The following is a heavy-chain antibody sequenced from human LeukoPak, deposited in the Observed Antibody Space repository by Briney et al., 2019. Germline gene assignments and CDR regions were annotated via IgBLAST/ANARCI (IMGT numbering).Heavy chain of an antibody. D-gene: IGHD6-13*01. CDR1: GFTFSHAW. CDR3: HTQPVVPGESNSSSWYGTGAFDI. CDR2: IKSKADGGTT. V-gene: IGHV3-15*01. J-gene: IGHJ3*02. Sequence: PGGSLRLSCAASGFTFSHAWMTWVRQVPGKGLEWLGRIKSKADGGTTDYAAPVKGRFTISRDDSKNILYLRMTSLKTEDTALYYCHTQPVVPGESNSSSWYGTGAFDIWGQGTMVTVSS.